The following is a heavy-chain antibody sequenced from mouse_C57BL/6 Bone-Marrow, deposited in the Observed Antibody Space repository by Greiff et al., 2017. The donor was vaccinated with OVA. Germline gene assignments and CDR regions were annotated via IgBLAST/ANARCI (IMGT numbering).Heavy chain of an antibody. Sequence: QVQLQQPGAELVKPGASVKMSCKASGYTFTSYWITWVKQRPGQGLEWIGDIYPGSGSTNYNEKFKSKATLTVDTSSSTAYMQLSSLTSEDSAVYYCARGLLRSRGYYAMDYWGQGTSVTVSS. CDR1: GYTFTSYW. J-gene: IGHJ4*01. D-gene: IGHD1-1*01. CDR3: ARGLLRSRGYYAMDY. CDR2: IYPGSGST. V-gene: IGHV1-55*01.